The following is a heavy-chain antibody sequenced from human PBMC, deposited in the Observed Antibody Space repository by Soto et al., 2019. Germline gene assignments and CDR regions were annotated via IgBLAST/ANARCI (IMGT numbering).Heavy chain of an antibody. CDR1: GGSISSYY. J-gene: IGHJ5*02. CDR3: ASALYCSGGSCSFDP. Sequence: SETLSLTCTVSGGSISSYYWSWIRQPPGKGLEWIGFIYYSGNTNYNPSLKSRVTISVDTSKNQFSLKLSSVTAADTAVYYCASALYCSGGSCSFDPWGQGTLVTVSS. CDR2: IYYSGNT. D-gene: IGHD2-15*01. V-gene: IGHV4-59*01.